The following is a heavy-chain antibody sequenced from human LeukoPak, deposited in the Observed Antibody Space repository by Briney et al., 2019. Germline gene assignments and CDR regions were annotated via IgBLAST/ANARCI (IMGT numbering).Heavy chain of an antibody. D-gene: IGHD3-10*01. CDR1: GYTFTAYY. J-gene: IGHJ4*02. CDR3: ARVEGSAATASD. Sequence: RASVKVSCKASGYTFTAYYVHWVRQAPGHGLEWPGRVYPNGGGTIYAQKFQGRVTLTRDTSITTAYMELGRLTSDDTAVYYCARVEGSAATASDWGQGTLVTVSS. CDR2: VYPNGGGT. V-gene: IGHV1-2*06.